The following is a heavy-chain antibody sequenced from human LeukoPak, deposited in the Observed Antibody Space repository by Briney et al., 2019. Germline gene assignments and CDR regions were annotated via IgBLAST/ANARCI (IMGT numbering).Heavy chain of an antibody. CDR3: ARHEAQDFDY. V-gene: IGHV4-39*01. J-gene: IGHJ4*02. Sequence: SETLSLTCTVSGGSISSSNYYWGWIRQPPGKGLEWIGSIYYSGTTYYSSSLKSRVIISVDTSKNQFSLKLSSVTATDTAVYYCARHEAQDFDYWGQGTLVTVSS. CDR1: GGSISSSNYY. CDR2: IYYSGTT.